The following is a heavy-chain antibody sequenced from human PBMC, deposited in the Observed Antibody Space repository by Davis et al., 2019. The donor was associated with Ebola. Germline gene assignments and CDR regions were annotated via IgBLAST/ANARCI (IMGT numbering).Heavy chain of an antibody. CDR2: ISWNSGSI. J-gene: IGHJ4*02. D-gene: IGHD3-3*01. V-gene: IGHV3-9*01. CDR1: GFTFDDYA. CDR3: AKDQSPSITGIDY. Sequence: GGSLRLSCAASGFTFDDYAMHWVRQAPGKGLEWVSGISWNSGSIGYADSVKGRFTISRDNAKNSLYLQMNSLRAEDTALYYCAKDQSPSITGIDYWGQGTLVTVSS.